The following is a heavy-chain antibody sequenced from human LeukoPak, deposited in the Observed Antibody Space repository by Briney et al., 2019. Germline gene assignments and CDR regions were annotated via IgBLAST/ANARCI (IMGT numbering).Heavy chain of an antibody. V-gene: IGHV1-8*03. Sequence: GASVKVSCKASGYSFTTYDINWVRQATGQGLEWMGWMNLKSGYTGYAQKFQGRVTITRDTSTSTVYMELSSLRSEDTAVYYCARVAWSIDYWGPGNPISVSS. CDR2: MNLKSGYT. CDR1: GYSFTTYD. D-gene: IGHD3-3*01. J-gene: IGHJ4*02. CDR3: ARVAWSIDY.